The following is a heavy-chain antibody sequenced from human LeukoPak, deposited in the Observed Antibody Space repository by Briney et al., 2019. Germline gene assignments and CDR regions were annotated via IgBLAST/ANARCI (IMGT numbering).Heavy chain of an antibody. D-gene: IGHD3-3*01. J-gene: IGHJ3*02. CDR2: ISYGGIDK. Sequence: GTSLRLSCAASGFNFSSYAMHWVRQAPGEGLEWAGLISYGGIDKSYADSVKGRFTISRDSSKRTLYLQMNSLRAEDTAMYYCARESWSDSVAFDIWGLGKMVIVSS. V-gene: IGHV3-30*04. CDR1: GFNFSSYA. CDR3: ARESWSDSVAFDI.